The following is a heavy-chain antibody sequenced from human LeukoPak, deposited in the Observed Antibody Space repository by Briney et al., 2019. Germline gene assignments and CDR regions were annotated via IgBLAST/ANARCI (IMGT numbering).Heavy chain of an antibody. V-gene: IGHV4-31*03. CDR1: GASISNGDYY. CDR3: ARALWFGDLNCSDP. CDR2: IHHSGST. D-gene: IGHD3-10*01. Sequence: KASQTLSVTCTVSGASISNGDYYWTWIRQLPGKGLEWIGYIHHSGSTYYHPSLNSRVTISMDTSKNQFSLNVTSVTAADAAMYSGARALWFGDLNCSDPWGQGTLVTVSS. J-gene: IGHJ5*02.